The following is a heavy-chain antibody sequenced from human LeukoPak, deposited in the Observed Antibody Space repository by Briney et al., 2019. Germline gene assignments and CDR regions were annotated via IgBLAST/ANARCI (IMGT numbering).Heavy chain of an antibody. D-gene: IGHD5-18*01. CDR3: AKAFGYSYVSYYFDY. Sequence: PGGSLRLSCAASGFTFSSYGMHWVRQAPGKGLEWVAVIWYDGSNKYYADSVKGRFTISRDNSKNTLYLQMNSLRAEDTAVYYCAKAFGYSYVSYYFDYWGQGTLVTVSS. CDR2: IWYDGSNK. V-gene: IGHV3-33*06. CDR1: GFTFSSYG. J-gene: IGHJ4*02.